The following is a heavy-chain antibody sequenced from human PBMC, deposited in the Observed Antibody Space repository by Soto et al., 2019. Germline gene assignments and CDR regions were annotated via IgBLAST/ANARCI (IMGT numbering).Heavy chain of an antibody. CDR2: ISAYNGNT. J-gene: IGHJ5*02. Sequence: GASVKVSCKASGYTFTSYGISWVRQAPGQGLEWMGWISAYNGNTNYAQKLQGRVTMTTDTSTSTAYMELRSLRSDDTAVYYCARDDQRSFWSGYYTERSSWFDPWGQGTLVTVSS. CDR1: GYTFTSYG. V-gene: IGHV1-18*01. D-gene: IGHD3-3*01. CDR3: ARDDQRSFWSGYYTERSSWFDP.